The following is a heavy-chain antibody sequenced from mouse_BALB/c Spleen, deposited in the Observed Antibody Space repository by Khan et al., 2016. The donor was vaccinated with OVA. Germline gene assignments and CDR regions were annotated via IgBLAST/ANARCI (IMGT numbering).Heavy chain of an antibody. CDR1: GYPFTSYT. J-gene: IGHJ4*01. CDR3: ANRTTGEAMDY. V-gene: IGHV1-4*01. Sequence: QVQLKESGAELARPGASVKMSCKASGYPFTSYTIHWVQQRPGQGLEWIGYINPRSGYTNYNQKFKDKATLTADKSSSTAYIQLSSLTSEASAVFRCANRTTGEAMDYWGQGTSVTVSS. D-gene: IGHD2-14*01. CDR2: INPRSGYT.